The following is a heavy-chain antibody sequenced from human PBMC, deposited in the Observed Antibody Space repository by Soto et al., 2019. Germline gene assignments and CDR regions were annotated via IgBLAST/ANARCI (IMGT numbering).Heavy chain of an antibody. J-gene: IGHJ6*02. CDR1: GYTSTSYD. Sequence: ASVKVSCKASGYTSTSYDINWVRQATGQGLEWMGWMNPNSGNTGYAQKFQGRVTMTRNTSISTAYMELSSLRSEDTAVYYCARGGGNYLPYYYGMDVWGQGTTVTVSS. CDR2: MNPNSGNT. CDR3: ARGGGNYLPYYYGMDV. V-gene: IGHV1-8*01. D-gene: IGHD4-4*01.